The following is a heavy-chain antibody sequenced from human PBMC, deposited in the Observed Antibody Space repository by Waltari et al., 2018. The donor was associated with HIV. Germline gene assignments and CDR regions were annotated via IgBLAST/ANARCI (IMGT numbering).Heavy chain of an antibody. D-gene: IGHD1-7*01. Sequence: QVQLQESGPGLVKPSQTLSLTCTVSGGSISSGSYYWSWIRQPAGKGLEWIGRIYTSGGTNYNPSLKSRVTISVDTSKNQFSLKLSSVTAADTAVYYCARGIAGTSFAPWGQGTLVTVSS. V-gene: IGHV4-61*02. CDR3: ARGIAGTSFAP. CDR1: GGSISSGSYY. CDR2: IYTSGGT. J-gene: IGHJ5*02.